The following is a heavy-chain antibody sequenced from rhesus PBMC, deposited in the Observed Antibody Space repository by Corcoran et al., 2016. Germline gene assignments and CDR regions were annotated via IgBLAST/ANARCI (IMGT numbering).Heavy chain of an antibody. Sequence: QVQLQESGPGLVKPSETLSLTCAVSGYSISSGYYWGWIRQPPGKGLEWIGSSYGCGGSNYLSPSLKSRVTLSVDTSRNQFSLKLSSVTAADTAVYYCATPGTTNFDYWGQGVLVTVSS. V-gene: IGHV4S14*01. CDR1: GYSISSGYY. J-gene: IGHJ4*01. CDR3: ATPGTTNFDY. CDR2: SYGCGGSN. D-gene: IGHD1-38*01.